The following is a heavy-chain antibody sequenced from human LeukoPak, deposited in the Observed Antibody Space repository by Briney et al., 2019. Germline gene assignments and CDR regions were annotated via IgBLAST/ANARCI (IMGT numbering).Heavy chain of an antibody. CDR1: GFTLSDYS. CDR3: ARDYKYAFDN. V-gene: IGHV3-48*01. Sequence: GGPLRLSCAACGFTLSDYSMNWVRQAPGKGLEWISYIGISSGNTKYADSVKGRFTISGDKAKNSLYLQMNSLRVEDTAVYYCARDYKYAFDNWGQGTLVTVSS. J-gene: IGHJ4*02. CDR2: IGISSGNT. D-gene: IGHD5-24*01.